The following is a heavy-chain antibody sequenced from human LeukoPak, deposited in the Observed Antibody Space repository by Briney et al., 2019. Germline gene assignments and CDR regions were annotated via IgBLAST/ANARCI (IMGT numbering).Heavy chain of an antibody. J-gene: IGHJ4*02. CDR3: AKTLSSSWYYFDY. V-gene: IGHV3-30*18. CDR1: GFTFSSYG. D-gene: IGHD6-13*01. CDR2: ISYDGSNK. Sequence: GGSLRLSCAASGFTFSSYGMHWVRQAPGKGLEWVAVISYDGSNKYYADSVKGRFTISRDNSKNTLHLQMNSLRAEDTAVYYCAKTLSSSWYYFDYWGQGTLVTVSS.